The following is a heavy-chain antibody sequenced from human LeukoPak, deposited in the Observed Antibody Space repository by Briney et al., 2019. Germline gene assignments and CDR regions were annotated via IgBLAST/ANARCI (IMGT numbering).Heavy chain of an antibody. Sequence: PGGTLRLSCAASGVTFSNYCMTWGRQGPRKGLGWVGNIKQDGSEKYYMDSMKGRFTISRDNAKNSLYLQMNSLRAEDTAVYYCAKDLLGQWPTVFDYWGQGTLVTVSS. D-gene: IGHD6-19*01. CDR3: AKDLLGQWPTVFDY. V-gene: IGHV3-7*01. CDR2: IKQDGSEK. CDR1: GVTFSNYC. J-gene: IGHJ4*02.